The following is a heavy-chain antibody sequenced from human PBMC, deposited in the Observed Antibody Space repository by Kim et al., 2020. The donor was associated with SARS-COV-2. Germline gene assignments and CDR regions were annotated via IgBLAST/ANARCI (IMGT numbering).Heavy chain of an antibody. V-gene: IGHV7-4-1*02. Sequence: YAQGFTGRFVFALDTSVSTAYLQISSLKAEDTAVYYCARDRGYSYGYSDYWGQGTLVTVSS. D-gene: IGHD5-18*01. J-gene: IGHJ4*02. CDR3: ARDRGYSYGYSDY.